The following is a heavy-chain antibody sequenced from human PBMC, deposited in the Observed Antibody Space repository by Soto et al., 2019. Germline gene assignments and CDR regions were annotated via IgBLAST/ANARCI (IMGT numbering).Heavy chain of an antibody. D-gene: IGHD1-26*01. Sequence: PGGSLRLSCAASGFTFSHYAMHWVRQAPGKGLEWVAIIAFDGSEKYYADSVKGRFTISRDNSKDTLYLQMNSLRAEDTAVYYCARGAGAYGGNFSPAFDYSGQGTLVTVSS. J-gene: IGHJ4*02. CDR2: IAFDGSEK. V-gene: IGHV3-30-3*01. CDR3: ARGAGAYGGNFSPAFDY. CDR1: GFTFSHYA.